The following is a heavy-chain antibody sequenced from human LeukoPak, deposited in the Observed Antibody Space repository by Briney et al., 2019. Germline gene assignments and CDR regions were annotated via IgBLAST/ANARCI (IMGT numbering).Heavy chain of an antibody. J-gene: IGHJ4*02. CDR2: ISRGGNYR. V-gene: IGHV3-21*01. Sequence: GGSLRLSCAASGFSFNIFTMIWVRQAPGKGPEWVSSISRGGNYREFADSVKGRFTISSDNDKNTLYLQMNSLRAEDTAVYYRARRCSSASCYDYWGQGTLVTVSS. D-gene: IGHD2-2*01. CDR1: GFSFNIFT. CDR3: ARRCSSASCYDY.